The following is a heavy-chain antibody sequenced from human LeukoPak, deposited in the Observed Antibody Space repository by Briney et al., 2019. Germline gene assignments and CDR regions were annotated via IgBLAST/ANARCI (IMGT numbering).Heavy chain of an antibody. CDR1: GFTVSSNY. Sequence: GGSLRLSCAASGFTVSSNYMSWVRQAPGKGLEWVSVIYSGGSTYYADSVKGRFTISRDNSKNTLYLQMNSLRAEDTAVYYCVRDSLSGAWGFDYWGQGTLVTVSS. J-gene: IGHJ4*02. D-gene: IGHD7-27*01. CDR2: IYSGGST. V-gene: IGHV3-66*01. CDR3: VRDSLSGAWGFDY.